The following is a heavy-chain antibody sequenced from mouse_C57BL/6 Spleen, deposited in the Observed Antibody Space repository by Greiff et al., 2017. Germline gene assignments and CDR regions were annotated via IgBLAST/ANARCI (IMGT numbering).Heavy chain of an antibody. V-gene: IGHV1-55*01. Sequence: QVQLQQPGAELVKPGASVKMSCKASGYTFTSYWITWVKQRPGQGLEWIGDIYPGSGSTNYNEKFKSKATLTVDTSSSTAYMQLSSLTSEDSAVYYCARHNYGSSYGAMDYWGQGTSVTVSS. CDR2: IYPGSGST. CDR1: GYTFTSYW. CDR3: ARHNYGSSYGAMDY. D-gene: IGHD1-1*01. J-gene: IGHJ4*01.